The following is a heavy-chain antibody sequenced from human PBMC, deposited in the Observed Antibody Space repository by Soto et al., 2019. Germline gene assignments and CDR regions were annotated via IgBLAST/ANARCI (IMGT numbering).Heavy chain of an antibody. V-gene: IGHV3-9*01. D-gene: IGHD3-3*01. CDR2: ITWNSGDI. CDR1: GFPFSSYA. CDR3: LHAAYYDIWSSYTYFRQ. J-gene: IGHJ1*01. Sequence: PAGCLGLSCAASGFPFSSYAMSWVRQAQGKGLEWVSGITWNSGDIGYEDSVKGRFTISRDNAKNSLYLQMNSLRVEDTALYYCLHAAYYDIWSSYTYFRQWGRATW.